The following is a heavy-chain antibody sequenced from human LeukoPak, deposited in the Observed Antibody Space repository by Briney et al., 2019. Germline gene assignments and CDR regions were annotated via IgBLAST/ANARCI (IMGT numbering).Heavy chain of an antibody. D-gene: IGHD3-10*01. Sequence: SVKVSCKASGFTFTSPAVQWVRQARGQRLEWIGWIVVGSGNTNYAQKFQERVTITRDMSTGTAYMELSSLRSEDTAVYYCAAVLLWFGESSYGMDVWGKGTTVTVSS. CDR1: GFTFTSPA. CDR3: AAVLLWFGESSYGMDV. CDR2: IVVGSGNT. J-gene: IGHJ6*04. V-gene: IGHV1-58*01.